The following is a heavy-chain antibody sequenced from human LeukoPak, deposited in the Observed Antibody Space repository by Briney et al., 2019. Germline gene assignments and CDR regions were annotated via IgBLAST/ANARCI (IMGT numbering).Heavy chain of an antibody. CDR1: GFTFSSYG. D-gene: IGHD3-10*01. J-gene: IGHJ4*02. V-gene: IGHV3-30*02. CDR2: IRYDGSNK. CDR3: ARITMVRGPC. Sequence: GGSPRLSCAASGFTFSSYGMHWVRQAPGKGLEWVAFIRYDGSNKYYADSVKGRFTISRDNSKNTLYLQMNSLRAEDTAVYYCARITMVRGPCWGQGTLVTVSS.